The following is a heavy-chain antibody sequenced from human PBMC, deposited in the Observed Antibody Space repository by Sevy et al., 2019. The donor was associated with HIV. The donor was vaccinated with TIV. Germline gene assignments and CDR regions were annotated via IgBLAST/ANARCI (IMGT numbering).Heavy chain of an antibody. D-gene: IGHD3-22*01. Sequence: GESLKISCKASGYSFTNYWIAWVRQMPGKGLEWMGIIYPSDSKTRYSPSFQGQVTISADKSISTAYLQWGSLKASDTAIYYCARHPSYYDGSGYYYADHWGQGILVTVSS. CDR2: IYPSDSKT. CDR1: GYSFTNYW. V-gene: IGHV5-51*01. CDR3: ARHPSYYDGSGYYYADH. J-gene: IGHJ4*02.